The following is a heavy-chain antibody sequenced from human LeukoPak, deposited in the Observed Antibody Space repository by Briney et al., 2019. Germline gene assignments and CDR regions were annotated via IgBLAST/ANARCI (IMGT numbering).Heavy chain of an antibody. J-gene: IGHJ4*02. CDR1: GGSISSYY. V-gene: IGHV4-59*01. CDR3: ARSVYGSGSYFNFDY. CDR2: IYYSGST. D-gene: IGHD3-10*01. Sequence: SETLSLTCTVSGGSISSYYWSWIRQPPGKGLEWIGYIYYSGSTNYNPSLKSRVTISGDTSKNQFSLKLSSVTAADPAVYYCARSVYGSGSYFNFDYWGQGTLVTVSS.